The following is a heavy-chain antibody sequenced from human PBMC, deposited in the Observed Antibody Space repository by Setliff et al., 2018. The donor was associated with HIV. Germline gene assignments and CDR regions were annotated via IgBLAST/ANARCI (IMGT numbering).Heavy chain of an antibody. D-gene: IGHD3-3*01. J-gene: IGHJ3*02. Sequence: SETLSLTCTVSGGPISSDYWSWIRQPPGKGLEWIGSMHYSGTTNYNPSLKSRVTISVDTSKSQFSLKLSSVSAADTAVYYCARAGVRLLEWGIDAFDIWGQGTMVTVSS. CDR1: GGPISSDY. CDR2: MHYSGTT. CDR3: ARAGVRLLEWGIDAFDI. V-gene: IGHV4-59*08.